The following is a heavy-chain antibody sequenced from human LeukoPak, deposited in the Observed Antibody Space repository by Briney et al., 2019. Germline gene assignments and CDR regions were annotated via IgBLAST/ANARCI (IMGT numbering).Heavy chain of an antibody. J-gene: IGHJ4*02. CDR3: ARLYSSSWYGGIDY. CDR2: IYYSGST. Sequence: SETLSLTCTVSGGSISSYYWSWIRKPPGKGLEWIGYIYYSGSTNYNPSLKSRVTISVDTSKNQFSLKLSSVTAADTAVYYCARLYSSSWYGGIDYWGQGTLVTVSS. V-gene: IGHV4-59*13. CDR1: GGSISSYY. D-gene: IGHD6-13*01.